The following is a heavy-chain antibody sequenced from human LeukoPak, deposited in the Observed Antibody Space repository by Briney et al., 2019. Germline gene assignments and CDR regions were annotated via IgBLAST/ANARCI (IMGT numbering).Heavy chain of an antibody. CDR3: AKGAGGSYGLYYFDY. Sequence: PGGSLRLSCAASGFPFNDYAMSWVRQVPGKGLEWVSSIISSGGSTYYAYSVRGRFTISRDNSKNTVYLQMNTLRADDTAIYYCAKGAGGSYGLYYFDYWGQGTLVTVSS. V-gene: IGHV3-23*01. CDR1: GFPFNDYA. J-gene: IGHJ4*02. D-gene: IGHD3-10*01. CDR2: IISSGGST.